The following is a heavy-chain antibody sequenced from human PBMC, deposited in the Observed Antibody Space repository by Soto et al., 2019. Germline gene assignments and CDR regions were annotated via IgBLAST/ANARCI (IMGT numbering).Heavy chain of an antibody. V-gene: IGHV4-59*01. D-gene: IGHD1-26*01. J-gene: IGHJ5*02. Sequence: PPETLPVTYTVSGGSISSYYWSWIRQPPGKGLEWIGYIYYSGTTNYNPSLKSRVTISVDTSKNQFSLKLSSVTAADTAVYYCASYSATSSYYWCSLCGHRTLLTV. CDR1: GGSISSYY. CDR3: ASYSATSSYYWCSL. CDR2: IYYSGTT.